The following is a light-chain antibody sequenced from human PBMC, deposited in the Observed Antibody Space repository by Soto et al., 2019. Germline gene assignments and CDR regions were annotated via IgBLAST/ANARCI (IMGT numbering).Light chain of an antibody. V-gene: IGLV2-14*03. CDR2: DVS. J-gene: IGLJ2*01. CDR3: SSYTSSNSYML. Sequence: QSVLTQPASVSGSPGQSITISCTGTSNDVGGYNYVSWYQHHPGKAPKLMIHDVSNRPSGISNRFSGSRSGNTASLTISGLQAEDEAVYYCSSYTSSNSYMLFGGGTKVTVL. CDR1: SNDVGGYNY.